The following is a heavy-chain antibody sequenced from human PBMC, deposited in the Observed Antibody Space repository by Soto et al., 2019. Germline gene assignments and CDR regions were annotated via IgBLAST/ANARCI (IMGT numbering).Heavy chain of an antibody. CDR2: IIPIFDTP. CDR3: ATHGATTMARGAMKHYYYVMDV. Sequence: QVQLVQSGAEAGKPESSVKVSCRASGGIFSSFTISWVRQAPGQGLEWLGGIIPIFDTPTYAQNFQGRVTITADKSTNTVYMELSSLRSEDTAVYYCATHGATTMARGAMKHYYYVMDVWGQGTTVTVSS. J-gene: IGHJ6*02. V-gene: IGHV1-69*06. CDR1: GGIFSSFT. D-gene: IGHD3-10*01.